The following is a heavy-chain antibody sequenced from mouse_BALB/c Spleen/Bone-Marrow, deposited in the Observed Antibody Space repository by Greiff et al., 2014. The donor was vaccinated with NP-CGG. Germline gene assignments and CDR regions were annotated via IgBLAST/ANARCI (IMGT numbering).Heavy chain of an antibody. CDR2: IDPANGNT. CDR1: GFNIKDTY. CDR3: AASFRSLAWFAY. J-gene: IGHJ3*01. V-gene: IGHV14-3*02. D-gene: IGHD2-14*01. Sequence: EVKLMESGAELVKPGASVKLSCTASGFNIKDTYMHWVKQRPEQGLEWIGRIDPANGNTKYDPKFQGKATITADTSSNTAYLQLGGWTPGDTAVFCWAASFRSLAWFAYGGQGTLVPVSA.